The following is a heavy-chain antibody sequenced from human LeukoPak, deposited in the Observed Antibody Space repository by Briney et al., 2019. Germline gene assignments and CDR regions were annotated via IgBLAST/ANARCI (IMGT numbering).Heavy chain of an antibody. CDR3: AKDKDYGYYMDV. D-gene: IGHD3-16*01. CDR1: GFTFSSYG. J-gene: IGHJ6*03. Sequence: GGSLRLSCAASGFTFSSYGMHWVRQAPGKGLEWVAVIWYDGSDKHYADSVKGRFTISRDNSKNTLYLQMNSLRAEDTAVYYCAKDKDYGYYMDVWGKGTTVTVSS. V-gene: IGHV3-33*06. CDR2: IWYDGSDK.